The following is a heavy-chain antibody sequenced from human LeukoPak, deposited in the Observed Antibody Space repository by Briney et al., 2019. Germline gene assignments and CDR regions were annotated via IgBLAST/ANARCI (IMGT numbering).Heavy chain of an antibody. V-gene: IGHV1-2*02. CDR2: INPNSGGT. CDR3: AREVVAYDSSGLSLGY. J-gene: IGHJ4*02. D-gene: IGHD3-22*01. CDR1: GYTFTGYY. Sequence: GASVKVSCKASGYTFTGYYMRWVRQAPGQGLEWMGWINPNSGGTNYAQKFQGRVTMTRDTSISTAYMELSRLRSDDTAVYYCAREVVAYDSSGLSLGYWGQGTLVTVSS.